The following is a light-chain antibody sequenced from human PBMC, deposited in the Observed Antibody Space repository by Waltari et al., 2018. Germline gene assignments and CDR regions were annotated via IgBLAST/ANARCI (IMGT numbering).Light chain of an antibody. Sequence: QSVLTQPPSTSGTPGQRVTISCSGSNSNIGSNYVYWYQQVPGMAPKLLIYKNNPRPSGVPDRFSGSKSGTSASLAISALRSEDEADYYCAAWDDSLSAVLFGGGTKVTVL. CDR2: KNN. V-gene: IGLV1-47*01. CDR3: AAWDDSLSAVL. J-gene: IGLJ2*01. CDR1: NSNIGSNY.